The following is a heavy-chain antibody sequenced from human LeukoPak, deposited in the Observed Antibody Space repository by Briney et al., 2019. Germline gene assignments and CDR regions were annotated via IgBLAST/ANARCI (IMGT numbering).Heavy chain of an antibody. D-gene: IGHD6-6*01. CDR2: ISSSSSYI. CDR1: GFTFSSFA. J-gene: IGHJ4*02. V-gene: IGHV3-21*01. Sequence: PGGSLRLSCAASGFTFSSFAMNWVRQAPGKGLEWVSSISSSSSYIYYADSVKGRFTISRDNAKNSLYLQMNSLRAEDTAVYYCARVTGYSSSSLHYWGQGTLVTVSS. CDR3: ARVTGYSSSSLHY.